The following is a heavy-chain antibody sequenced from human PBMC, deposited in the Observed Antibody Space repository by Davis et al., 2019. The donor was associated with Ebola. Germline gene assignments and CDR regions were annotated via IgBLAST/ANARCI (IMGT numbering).Heavy chain of an antibody. D-gene: IGHD6-13*01. J-gene: IGHJ5*02. CDR2: INAGNGNT. CDR3: ARVVAAPNWFDP. CDR1: GYTFTSYA. Sequence: ASVKVSCKASGYTFTSYAMHWVRQAPGQRLEWMGWINAGNGNTKYSQKFQGRVTITRDTSASTAYMELSSLRSDDTAVYYCARVVAAPNWFDPWGQGTLVTVSS. V-gene: IGHV1-3*01.